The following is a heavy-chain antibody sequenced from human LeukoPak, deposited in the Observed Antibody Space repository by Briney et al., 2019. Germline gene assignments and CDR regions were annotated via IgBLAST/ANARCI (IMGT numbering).Heavy chain of an antibody. D-gene: IGHD6-19*01. CDR3: AKVPRGSSGWYADY. Sequence: PGGSLRLSCAASGFTFSSYAMSWDRQAPGKGLEWVSAISGSGGSTYYADSVKGRFTISRDNSKNTLYLQMNSLRAEDTAVYYCAKVPRGSSGWYADYWGQGTLVTVSS. V-gene: IGHV3-23*01. CDR1: GFTFSSYA. J-gene: IGHJ4*02. CDR2: ISGSGGST.